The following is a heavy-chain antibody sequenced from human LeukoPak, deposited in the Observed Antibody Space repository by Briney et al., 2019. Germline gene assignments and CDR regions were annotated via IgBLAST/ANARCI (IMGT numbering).Heavy chain of an antibody. CDR3: ARDLLETGTSWFDP. D-gene: IGHD1-7*01. CDR1: DGSFSGYY. CDR2: INHSGST. V-gene: IGHV4-34*01. Sequence: PSETLSLTCAVYDGSFSGYYWSWIRQPPGKGLEWIGEINHSGSTNYNPSLKSRVTISLDTSKNQFSLKLSSVTAADTAVYYCARDLLETGTSWFDPWGQGTLVTVSS. J-gene: IGHJ5*02.